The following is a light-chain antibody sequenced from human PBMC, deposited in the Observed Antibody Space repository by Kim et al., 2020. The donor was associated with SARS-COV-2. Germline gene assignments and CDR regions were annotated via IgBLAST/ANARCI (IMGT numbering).Light chain of an antibody. CDR2: DAS. Sequence: SLSAGERATLSCRARQSVRDNLAWYQQKPGQAPRLLIYDASNRATGIPARFSGSGSGTDFTLTISSLQPEDFAVYYCQQRNNWLTFGGGTKVDIK. J-gene: IGKJ4*01. CDR1: QSVRDN. CDR3: QQRNNWLT. V-gene: IGKV3-11*01.